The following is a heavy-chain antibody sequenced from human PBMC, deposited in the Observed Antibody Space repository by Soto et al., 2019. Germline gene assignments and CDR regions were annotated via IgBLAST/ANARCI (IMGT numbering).Heavy chain of an antibody. CDR1: GGTFSSYA. J-gene: IGHJ6*02. Sequence: SVKVSCKASGGTFSSYAISWVRQAPGQGLEWMGGIIPIFGTANYAQKFQGRVTITADESTSTAYMELSSLRSEDTAVYYCAREGSGESSLYYDSSGYYFYYYGMDVWGQGTTVTVSS. D-gene: IGHD3-22*01. V-gene: IGHV1-69*13. CDR3: AREGSGESSLYYDSSGYYFYYYGMDV. CDR2: IIPIFGTA.